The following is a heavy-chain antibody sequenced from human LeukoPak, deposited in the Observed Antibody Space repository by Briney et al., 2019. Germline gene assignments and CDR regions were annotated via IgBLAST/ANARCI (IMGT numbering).Heavy chain of an antibody. CDR2: IRYDGTKD. J-gene: IGHJ4*02. CDR3: AKDRLAFGVITNSRFDY. CDR1: GFTFSSYG. V-gene: IGHV3-30*02. Sequence: GGSLRLSCAASGFTFSSYGMHWVRQAPGKGLEWVAFIRYDGTKDYYADSVKGRFTISRDNSKNMLYLQMNSLRAEDTAVYYCAKDRLAFGVITNSRFDYWGRGTLLTVSS. D-gene: IGHD3-3*01.